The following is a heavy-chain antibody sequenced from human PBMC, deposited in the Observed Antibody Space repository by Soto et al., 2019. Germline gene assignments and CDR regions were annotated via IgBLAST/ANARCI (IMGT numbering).Heavy chain of an antibody. J-gene: IGHJ6*02. CDR3: AKIPGYDVPKSHFPAMDV. V-gene: IGHV3-30*18. CDR2: VSYDGSDE. D-gene: IGHD5-12*01. CDR1: GFTFRNYG. Sequence: QPGGSLRLSCAASGFTFRNYGIHWIRQAPGKGLEWVEVVSYDGSDEFYAASVKGRFFISRDNSRNTVSLQMNNLRVEDTAVYYCAKIPGYDVPKSHFPAMDVWGQGTTVTVSS.